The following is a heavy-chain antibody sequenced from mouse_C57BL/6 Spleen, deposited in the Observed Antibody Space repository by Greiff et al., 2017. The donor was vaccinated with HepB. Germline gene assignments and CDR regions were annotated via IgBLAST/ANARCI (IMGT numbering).Heavy chain of an antibody. CDR1: GFTFSSYA. J-gene: IGHJ2*01. D-gene: IGHD2-10*02. V-gene: IGHV5-4*01. CDR2: ISDGGSYT. CDR3: ARDAYAHDY. Sequence: EVQLVESGGGLVKPGGSLKLSCAASGFTFSSYAMSWVRQTPEKRLEWVATISDGGSYTYYPDNVKGRFTISRDNAKNNLYLQMSHLKSEDTAMYYCARDAYAHDYWGQGTTLTVSS.